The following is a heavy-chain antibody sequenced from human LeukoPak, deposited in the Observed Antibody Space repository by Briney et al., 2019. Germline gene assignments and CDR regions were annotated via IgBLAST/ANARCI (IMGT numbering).Heavy chain of an antibody. J-gene: IGHJ4*02. CDR1: GGSITDYY. D-gene: IGHD3-10*01. CDR2: IYYSGST. Sequence: PSETLSLTCTVSGGSITDYYWAWIRQPPGKGLEWIGFIYYSGSTNYNPPLKTRATLSVDTSKNQFSLKLNSVTAADTAVYYCARRGFGEAMEYWGQGTLVAVSS. CDR3: ARRGFGEAMEY. V-gene: IGHV4-59*08.